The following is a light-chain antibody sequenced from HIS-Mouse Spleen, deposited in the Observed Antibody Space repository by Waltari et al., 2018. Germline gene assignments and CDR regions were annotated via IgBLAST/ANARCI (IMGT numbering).Light chain of an antibody. V-gene: IGLV3-10*01. J-gene: IGLJ2*01. CDR3: YSTDSSGNHRV. CDR2: EDS. Sequence: SYDLTQPPSVSVSPVQTARITCSGDALPKKYAYWYQQKSGQAPVLFIYEDSKRPSGIPERCSGASSGTMATLTISGAQVEDEADYYCYSTDSSGNHRVFGGGTKLTVL. CDR1: ALPKKY.